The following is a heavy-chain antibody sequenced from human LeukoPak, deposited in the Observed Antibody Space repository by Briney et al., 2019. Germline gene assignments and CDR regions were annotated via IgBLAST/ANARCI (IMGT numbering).Heavy chain of an antibody. V-gene: IGHV4-39*01. CDR3: ARRSIYWYFDF. Sequence: SETLSLTCGVSGGSISDRSYYWSWIRQSPGKGLEWIGSIYSSGSTYYNPSLQSRVTISKDTSENQFSLQLNSVTAADMAVYFCARRSIYWYFDFWGRGTLVAVSS. CDR1: GGSISDRSYY. J-gene: IGHJ2*01. D-gene: IGHD3-10*01. CDR2: IYSSGST.